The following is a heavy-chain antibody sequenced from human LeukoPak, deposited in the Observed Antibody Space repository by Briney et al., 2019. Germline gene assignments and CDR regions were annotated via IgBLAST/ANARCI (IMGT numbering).Heavy chain of an antibody. V-gene: IGHV4-61*02. Sequence: ASETLSLTCTVSGGSISSGSYYWSWIRQPAGKGLEWIGRIYTSGSTNYNPSLKSRVTISVDTSKNQFSLKLSSVTAADTAVYYCARGVPYYYGSGNWFDPWGQGTLVTVSS. CDR2: IYTSGST. CDR1: GGSISSGSYY. CDR3: ARGVPYYYGSGNWFDP. J-gene: IGHJ5*02. D-gene: IGHD3-10*01.